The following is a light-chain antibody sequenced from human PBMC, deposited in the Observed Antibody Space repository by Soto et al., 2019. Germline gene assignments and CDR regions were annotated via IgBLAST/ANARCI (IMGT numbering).Light chain of an antibody. CDR1: QSVSSY. CDR3: QQRSNWLLFT. V-gene: IGKV3-11*01. CDR2: DAS. J-gene: IGKJ3*01. Sequence: EIVLTQSPATLSLYPGERATLSCRASQSVSSYLAWYQQKPGQAPRLLIYDASNRATGIPARFSGSGSGTDFTLTISSLEPEDFAVYYCQQRSNWLLFTFGPGTKVDIK.